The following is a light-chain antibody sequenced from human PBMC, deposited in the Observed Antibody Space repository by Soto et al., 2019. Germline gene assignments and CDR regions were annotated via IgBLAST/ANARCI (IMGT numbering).Light chain of an antibody. CDR2: AAS. J-gene: IGKJ1*01. CDR1: QAIRTA. Sequence: ATQLTQSPSSLSASVGDRVTITCRASQAIRTALGWYQQKPGKVPKLLLYAASTLQSGVPSRFSGSGSGTDFTLTISSLQPEDFATYYCLLDFRYFWAFGQGTKVDIK. V-gene: IGKV1-6*01. CDR3: LLDFRYFWA.